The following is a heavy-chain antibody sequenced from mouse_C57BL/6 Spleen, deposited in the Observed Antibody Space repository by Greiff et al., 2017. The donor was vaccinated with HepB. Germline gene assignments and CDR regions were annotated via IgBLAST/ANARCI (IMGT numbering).Heavy chain of an antibody. V-gene: IGHV14-1*01. J-gene: IGHJ3*01. CDR3: TTPLRWLSFAY. D-gene: IGHD2-3*01. Sequence: EVQLQQSGAELVRPGASVKLSCTASGFNIKDYYMHWVTQRPEQGLEWIGRIDPEDGDTEYAPKFQGKATMTADTSSKTAYLKLSSLTYEDTAVYYCTTPLRWLSFAYWGQGTLVTVSA. CDR2: IDPEDGDT. CDR1: GFNIKDYY.